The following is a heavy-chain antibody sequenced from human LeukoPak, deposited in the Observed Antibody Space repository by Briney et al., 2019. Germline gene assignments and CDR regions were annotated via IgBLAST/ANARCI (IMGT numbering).Heavy chain of an antibody. D-gene: IGHD3-22*01. J-gene: IGHJ6*02. CDR3: AKDRVTMIVVVMNYYGMDV. V-gene: IGHV3-21*01. CDR2: ITTTFYT. Sequence: PGGSLRLSCAASGFTFSSYSFNWVRQVPGKGLEWVSSITTTFYTYYTDSVKGRFTISRDNSKNTLYLQMNSLRAEDTAVYYCAKDRVTMIVVVMNYYGMDVWGQGTTVTVSS. CDR1: GFTFSSYS.